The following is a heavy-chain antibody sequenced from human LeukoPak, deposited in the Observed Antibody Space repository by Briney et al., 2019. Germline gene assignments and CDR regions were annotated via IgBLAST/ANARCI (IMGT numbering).Heavy chain of an antibody. J-gene: IGHJ3*02. CDR3: ARSGYHDAFDI. CDR2: ISYDGSNK. Sequence: PGGSLRLSCAASGFTFSSYAMHWVRQAPGKGLEWVAVISYDGSNKYYADSVKGRFTISRDNSKNTLYLQMNSLRAEDTAVYYCARSGYHDAFDIWGQGTMVTVSS. D-gene: IGHD3-3*01. V-gene: IGHV3-30*04. CDR1: GFTFSSYA.